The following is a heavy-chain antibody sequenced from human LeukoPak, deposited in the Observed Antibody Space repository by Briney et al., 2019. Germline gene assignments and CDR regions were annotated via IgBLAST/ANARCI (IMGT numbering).Heavy chain of an antibody. CDR3: ARQMDSYFDS. CDR2: IYPGDSAT. V-gene: IGHV5-51*01. D-gene: IGHD2-2*03. J-gene: IGHJ4*02. Sequence: GESLKISCKGSGDSFNNYWIGWVRQMPGKGLEWMAIIYPGDSATRYSPSFQGQVTISADKSISTAYLQWSSLKASDSGIYFCARQMDSYFDSWGQGTLVTVSS. CDR1: GDSFNNYW.